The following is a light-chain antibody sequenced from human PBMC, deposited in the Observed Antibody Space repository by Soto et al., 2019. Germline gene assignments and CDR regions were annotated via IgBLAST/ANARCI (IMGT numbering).Light chain of an antibody. V-gene: IGKV3-20*01. CDR2: GAS. CDR3: QQYGSSPWT. J-gene: IGKJ1*01. CDR1: QSVSSSY. Sequence: IVFTQSPGTLSLSPGERATLSCRASQSVSSSYLGWYQQKPGQAPRLLIYGASSRATGIPDRFSGSGSGTDFTLTISRLEPEDFAVYYCQQYGSSPWTFGQGTKVDIK.